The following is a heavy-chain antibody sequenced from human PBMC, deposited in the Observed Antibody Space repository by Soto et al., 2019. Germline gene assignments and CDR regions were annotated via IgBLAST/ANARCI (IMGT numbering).Heavy chain of an antibody. D-gene: IGHD1-20*01. Sequence: SLRLSCAASGFTLSNYAMNWVRQAPGKGLEWVSSISDSGGSTYYADSVKGRFTISRDNSKNTLYLQMNSLRAEDTAVYYCAKDKRYNWNEGTYYFDYWGQGTLVTVYS. CDR3: AKDKRYNWNEGTYYFDY. CDR2: ISDSGGST. J-gene: IGHJ4*02. V-gene: IGHV3-23*01. CDR1: GFTLSNYA.